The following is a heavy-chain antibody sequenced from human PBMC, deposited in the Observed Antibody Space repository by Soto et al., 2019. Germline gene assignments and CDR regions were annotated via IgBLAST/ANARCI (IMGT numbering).Heavy chain of an antibody. CDR3: AASVGYSSSWKTNSGMAV. Sequence: GQSLTISGKGSVGSVSLYWSRSVRQKHEKGLEWMGRIDPSDSYTNYSPSFQGHVTISADKSISTAYLQWSSLKASDTAMYYCAASVGYSSSWKTNSGMAVWGQGTTVTFSS. D-gene: IGHD6-13*01. CDR2: IDPSDSYT. CDR1: VGSVSLYW. V-gene: IGHV5-10-1*01. J-gene: IGHJ6*02.